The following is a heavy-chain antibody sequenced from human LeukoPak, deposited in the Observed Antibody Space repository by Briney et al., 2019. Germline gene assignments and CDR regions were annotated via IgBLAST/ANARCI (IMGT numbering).Heavy chain of an antibody. CDR2: IYYSGTT. J-gene: IGHJ5*02. CDR1: GGPISDYY. Sequence: PPETLSLTCTVSGGPISDYYGRWIRQPPGKGLEWIGYIYYSGTTNYNPSLKSRVTISVDTSKNQFSLKLRSVTAADTAVYYCARMSCGWSWFDPWGQGTLVTVSS. V-gene: IGHV4-59*13. D-gene: IGHD6-13*01. CDR3: ARMSCGWSWFDP.